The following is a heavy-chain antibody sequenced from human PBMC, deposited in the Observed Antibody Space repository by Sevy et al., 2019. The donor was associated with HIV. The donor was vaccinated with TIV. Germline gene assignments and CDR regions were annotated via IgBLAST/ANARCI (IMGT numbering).Heavy chain of an antibody. J-gene: IGHJ4*02. CDR3: TLEGLYCTDGSCYSKGFDS. CDR1: GFRVTNVW. V-gene: IGHV3-15*01. D-gene: IGHD2-15*01. CDR2: IKSLTDGGTI. Sequence: GGSLRLSCVNFGFRVTNVWMSWVRQAPGKRLEWVGRIKSLTDGGTIDYAPPLKGRFTISRDESKNTLYLQMSSLKIEDTAVYYCTLEGLYCTDGSCYSKGFDSWGQGTLVTVSS.